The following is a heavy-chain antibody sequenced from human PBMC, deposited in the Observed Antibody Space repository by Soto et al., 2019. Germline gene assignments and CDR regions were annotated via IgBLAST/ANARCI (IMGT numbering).Heavy chain of an antibody. CDR1: GFTLDDYA. Sequence: PGGSLRLSCAASGFTLDDYAMHWVRQAPGKGLEWVSGISWNSGSIGYADSVKGRFTISRDNAKNSLYLQMNSLRAEDTALYYCAKDMSSGGWELDGFAAFDIWGQGTMVTVSS. CDR2: ISWNSGSI. CDR3: AKDMSSGGWELDGFAAFDI. D-gene: IGHD1-26*01. J-gene: IGHJ3*02. V-gene: IGHV3-9*01.